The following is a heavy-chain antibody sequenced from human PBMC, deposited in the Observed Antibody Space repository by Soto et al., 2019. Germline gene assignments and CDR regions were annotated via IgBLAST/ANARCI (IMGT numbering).Heavy chain of an antibody. CDR3: ARLSITNWPTMGY. CDR1: GGSISSYY. J-gene: IGHJ4*02. Sequence: SETLSLTCTVSGGSISSYYWSWIRQPPGKGLEWIGYIYYSGSTNYNPSLKSRVTISVDTSKNQFSLKLSSVTAADTAVYYCARLSITNWPTMGYWGQGTLVTVSS. D-gene: IGHD1-20*01. CDR2: IYYSGST. V-gene: IGHV4-59*08.